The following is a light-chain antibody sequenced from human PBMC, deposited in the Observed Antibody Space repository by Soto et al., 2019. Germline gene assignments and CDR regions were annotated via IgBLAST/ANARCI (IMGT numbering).Light chain of an antibody. V-gene: IGKV3-15*01. CDR3: QQYNKWPPIT. CDR1: QSVSNN. Sequence: EIVLTQSPGTLCLSPGERATLSCRASQSVSNNYLAWYQQKPGQAPSLLIYDVSTRATVISARFSGSGSGTDFTLTISSLQSEDLAVYYCQQYNKWPPITFGQGTRLENK. CDR2: DVS. J-gene: IGKJ5*01.